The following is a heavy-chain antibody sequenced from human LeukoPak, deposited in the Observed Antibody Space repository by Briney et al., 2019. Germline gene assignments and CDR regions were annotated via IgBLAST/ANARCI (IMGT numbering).Heavy chain of an antibody. CDR1: GFTFSSYS. D-gene: IGHD2-2*01. J-gene: IGHJ3*02. V-gene: IGHV3-48*01. CDR3: ARVRRDKVVPAALDAFDI. CDR2: ISSSSSTI. Sequence: GGSLRLSCAASGFTFSSYSMNWVRQAPGKGLEWVSYISSSSSTIYYADSVKGRFTISRDNAKNSLYLQMNSLRAEDTAVYYCARVRRDKVVPAALDAFDIWGQGTMVTVSS.